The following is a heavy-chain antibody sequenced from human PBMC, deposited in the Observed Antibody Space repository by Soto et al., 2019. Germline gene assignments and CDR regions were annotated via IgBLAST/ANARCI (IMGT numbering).Heavy chain of an antibody. V-gene: IGHV3-23*01. CDR1: GFTFSSYA. J-gene: IGHJ3*02. Sequence: EVQLLESGGGLVQPGGSLRLSCAASGFTFSSYAMSWVRQAPGKGLEWVSAISGSGGSTYYADSVKGRFTISRDNSKNKLYLQMNSLRAEDTAVYYWAKLRWEQGLVSDAFDIWGQGTMVTVSS. CDR3: AKLRWEQGLVSDAFDI. D-gene: IGHD6-19*01. CDR2: ISGSGGST.